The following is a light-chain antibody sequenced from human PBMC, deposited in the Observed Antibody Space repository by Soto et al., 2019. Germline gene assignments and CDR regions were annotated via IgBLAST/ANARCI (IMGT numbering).Light chain of an antibody. CDR1: SSDVGGYNY. J-gene: IGLJ3*02. V-gene: IGLV2-14*01. Sequence: QSALTQPASVSGSPGQSLTISCTGTSSDVGGYNYVSWYQQHPGKAPKLMIYDVSNRPSGVSNRFSGSKSGNTASLTISGLQAEDEADYYCSSYTSSSTPGVFGGGTKLTVL. CDR2: DVS. CDR3: SSYTSSSTPGV.